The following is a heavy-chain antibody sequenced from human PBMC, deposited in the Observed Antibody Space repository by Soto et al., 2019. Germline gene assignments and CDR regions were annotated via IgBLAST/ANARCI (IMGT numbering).Heavy chain of an antibody. J-gene: IGHJ3*02. CDR1: GYTFTSYG. Sequence: ASVKVSCKASGYTFTSYGISWVRQAPGQGLEWMGWISAYNGNTNYAQKLQGRVTMTTDTSTSTAYMELRSLRSDDTAGYYGARGIYGCYDSLALIFDIWGQGTMVTVSS. CDR2: ISAYNGNT. V-gene: IGHV1-18*01. D-gene: IGHD2-2*01. CDR3: ARGIYGCYDSLALIFDI.